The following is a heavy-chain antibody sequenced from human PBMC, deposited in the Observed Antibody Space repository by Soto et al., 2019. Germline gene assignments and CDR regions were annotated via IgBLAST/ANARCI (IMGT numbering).Heavy chain of an antibody. V-gene: IGHV1-18*01. Sequence: ASVKVSCKASGYTFTSYGISWVRQAPGQGLEWMGWISAYNGKTNYAQKLQGRVTITADESTTTAYMELSSLGFEDTAVYYCASSYGTSWYGDYWGQGTLVTVSS. CDR2: ISAYNGKT. D-gene: IGHD6-13*01. J-gene: IGHJ4*02. CDR1: GYTFTSYG. CDR3: ASSYGTSWYGDY.